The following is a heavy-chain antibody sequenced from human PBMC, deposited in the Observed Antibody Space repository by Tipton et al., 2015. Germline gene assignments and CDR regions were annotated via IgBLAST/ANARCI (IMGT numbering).Heavy chain of an antibody. CDR1: GFIFSGFS. Sequence: SLRLSCAASGFIFSGFSMNWVRQAPGKGLEWISYISSSSDTTYYADSVKGRFTISRDNAKNSLYLQMNSLRDEDTAVYYCARVQEDYYASGDYYNVRFFDSWGLGTLVTVSS. V-gene: IGHV3-48*02. J-gene: IGHJ4*02. CDR3: ARVQEDYYASGDYYNVRFFDS. D-gene: IGHD3-10*01. CDR2: ISSSSDTT.